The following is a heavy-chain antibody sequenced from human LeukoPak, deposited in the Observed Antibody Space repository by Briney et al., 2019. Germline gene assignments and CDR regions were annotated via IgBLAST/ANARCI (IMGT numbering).Heavy chain of an antibody. CDR1: GFTFSSYE. CDR3: AREMTAIPSFDY. J-gene: IGHJ4*02. D-gene: IGHD2-21*02. Sequence: QPGGSLRLSCAASGFTFSSYEMNWVRQAPGKGLEWVSYISSSGSTIYYADSVKGRFTISRDNAKNSLYLQMNSLRAEDTAVYYCAREMTAIPSFDYWGQGTLVTVSS. CDR2: ISSSGSTI. V-gene: IGHV3-48*03.